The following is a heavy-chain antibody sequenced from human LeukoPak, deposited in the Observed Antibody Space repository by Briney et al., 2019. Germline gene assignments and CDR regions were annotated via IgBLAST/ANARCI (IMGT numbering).Heavy chain of an antibody. J-gene: IGHJ6*03. Sequence: SGGSLRLSCAASGFTVSSNYMSWVRQAPGKGLEWVSVIYSGGSTYYADSVKGRFTISRDNSKNTLYLQMNSLRAEDTAVYYCARIPGGYSSSSGAGGYSRNYYYYYMDVWGKGTTVTVSS. D-gene: IGHD6-6*01. V-gene: IGHV3-53*01. CDR3: ARIPGGYSSSSGAGGYSRNYYYYYMDV. CDR1: GFTVSSNY. CDR2: IYSGGST.